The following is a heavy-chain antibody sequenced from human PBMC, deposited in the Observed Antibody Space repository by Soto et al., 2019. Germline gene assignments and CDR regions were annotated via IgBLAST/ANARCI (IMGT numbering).Heavy chain of an antibody. Sequence: HPGGSLRLSCAASGFTFSSYGMHWVRQAPGKGLEWVAVIWYDGSNKYYADSVKGRFTISRDNSKNTLCLQMNSLRAEDTAVYYCARGHALVVVPGISYGMDVWGQGTTVTVSS. CDR3: ARGHALVVVPGISYGMDV. J-gene: IGHJ6*02. CDR2: IWYDGSNK. D-gene: IGHD2-2*01. CDR1: GFTFSSYG. V-gene: IGHV3-33*01.